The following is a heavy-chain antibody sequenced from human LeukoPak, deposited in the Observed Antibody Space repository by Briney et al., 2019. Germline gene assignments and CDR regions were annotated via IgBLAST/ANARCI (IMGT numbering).Heavy chain of an antibody. J-gene: IGHJ4*01. CDR1: GFTFSNSA. V-gene: IGHV3-23*01. CDR2: LSGSGITT. CDR3: AKGIYSSGWSYFDY. D-gene: IGHD6-19*01. Sequence: GGSLRLSCAASGFTFSNSAMSWVRQAPGKGLEWVSTLSGSGITTYYADSVKGRFTISGDNSKNTLYLQMNSLRAEDTAVYYCAKGIYSSGWSYFDYWGHGTLVTVSS.